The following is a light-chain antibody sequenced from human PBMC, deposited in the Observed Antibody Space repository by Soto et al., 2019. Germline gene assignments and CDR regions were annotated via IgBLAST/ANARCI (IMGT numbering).Light chain of an antibody. V-gene: IGKV3-20*01. Sequence: EIVLTQSPGTLSLSPGERATLSCRASQSVNSYYVTWYQQKPGQAPRLLIYGASSRATGIPDRFSGSGSGTDFTLTISRLEPEDFAVYYCQQYGSSFRYTFGQGTKLEIK. J-gene: IGKJ2*01. CDR2: GAS. CDR1: QSVNSYY. CDR3: QQYGSSFRYT.